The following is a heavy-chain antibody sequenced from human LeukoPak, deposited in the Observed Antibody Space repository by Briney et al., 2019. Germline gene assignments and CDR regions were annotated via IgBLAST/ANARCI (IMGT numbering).Heavy chain of an antibody. CDR3: ARSGIEDIVLMVYAHFDY. Sequence: SETLSLTCAGYGGSFSGYYWSWIRQPPGKGLEWIGEINHSGSTNYNPSLKSRVTISVDTSKNQFSLKLSSVTAADTAVYYCARSGIEDIVLMVYAHFDYWGQGTLVTVSS. CDR1: GGSFSGYY. CDR2: INHSGST. V-gene: IGHV4-34*01. J-gene: IGHJ4*02. D-gene: IGHD2-8*01.